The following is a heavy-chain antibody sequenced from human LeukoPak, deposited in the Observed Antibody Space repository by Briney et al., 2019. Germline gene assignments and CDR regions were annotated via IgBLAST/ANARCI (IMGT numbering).Heavy chain of an antibody. J-gene: IGHJ6*03. Sequence: SETLSLTCTVSGGSISSYYWSWIRQPPGKGLEWIGYIYTSGSTNYNPSLKSRVTISVDTSKNQFSLKLSSVTAADTAVYYCARSHLYSSSPHYMDVWGKGTTVTVSS. CDR1: GGSISSYY. CDR2: IYTSGST. CDR3: ARSHLYSSSPHYMDV. V-gene: IGHV4-4*09. D-gene: IGHD6-6*01.